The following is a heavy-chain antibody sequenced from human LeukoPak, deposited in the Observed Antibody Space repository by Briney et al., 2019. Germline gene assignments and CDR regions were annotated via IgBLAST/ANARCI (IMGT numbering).Heavy chain of an antibody. CDR1: GFTFSNFA. D-gene: IGHD5/OR15-5a*01. J-gene: IGHJ3*02. CDR2: ISRAGQSI. V-gene: IGHV3-64*02. Sequence: PGGSLRLSCAASGFTFSNFAMHWVRQTPGKGLEYVSSISRAGQSIYYADSVGGRFTISRDNSKNTLFLQMGSLRIDDMALYYCARGGTDSTDALDIWGPGTMVTVSS. CDR3: ARGGTDSTDALDI.